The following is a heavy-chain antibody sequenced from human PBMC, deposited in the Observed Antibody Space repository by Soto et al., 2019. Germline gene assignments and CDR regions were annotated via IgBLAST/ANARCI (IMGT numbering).Heavy chain of an antibody. CDR3: ARVGDCTNGVCYHFDY. D-gene: IGHD2-8*01. V-gene: IGHV3-21*01. CDR1: GFTFSSYS. CDR2: ISSSSSYI. Sequence: GGSLRLSCAASGFTFSSYSMNWVRQAPGKGLEWVSSISSSSSYIYYADSVKGRFTISRDNAKNSLYLQMNSLRAEDTAVYYCARVGDCTNGVCYHFDYWGQGTLVTVSS. J-gene: IGHJ4*02.